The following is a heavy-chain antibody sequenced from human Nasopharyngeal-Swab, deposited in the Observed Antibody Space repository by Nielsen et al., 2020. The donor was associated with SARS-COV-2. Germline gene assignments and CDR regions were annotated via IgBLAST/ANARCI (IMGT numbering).Heavy chain of an antibody. CDR2: ISGSGGST. CDR3: ANPYGSGSYYSY. D-gene: IGHD3-10*01. Sequence: WIRQPPGKGLEWVSAISGSGGSTYYADSVKGRFTISRDNSKNTLYPQMNSLRAEDTAVYCCANPYGSGSYYSYWGQGTLVTVSS. V-gene: IGHV3-23*01. J-gene: IGHJ4*02.